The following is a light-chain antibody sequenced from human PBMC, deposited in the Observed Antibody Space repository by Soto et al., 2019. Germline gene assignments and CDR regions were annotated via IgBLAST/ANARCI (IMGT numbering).Light chain of an antibody. CDR3: QQRSNWPPFT. J-gene: IGKJ3*01. V-gene: IGKV3-11*01. CDR2: DAS. CDR1: QSVGSTY. Sequence: IVLTQSPGTLSLSPAERATLSCRASQSVGSTYLAWYQQKPGQAPRLLIFDASNRATGIPARFSGSGSGTDFTLTISSLEPEDFAAYYCQQRSNWPPFTFGPGTKVDIK.